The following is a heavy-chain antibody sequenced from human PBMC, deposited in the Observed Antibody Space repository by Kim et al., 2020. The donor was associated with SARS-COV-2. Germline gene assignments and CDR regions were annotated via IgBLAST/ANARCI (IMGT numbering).Heavy chain of an antibody. D-gene: IGHD6-19*01. Sequence: SETLSLTCTVSGGSISSSSYYWGWIRQPPGKGLEWIGSIYYSGSTYYNPSLKSRVTISVDTSKNQFSLKLSSVTAADTAVYYCARARGSGWPFSDYWGQGTLVTVSS. CDR3: ARARGSGWPFSDY. CDR2: IYYSGST. CDR1: GGSISSSSYY. J-gene: IGHJ4*02. V-gene: IGHV4-39*01.